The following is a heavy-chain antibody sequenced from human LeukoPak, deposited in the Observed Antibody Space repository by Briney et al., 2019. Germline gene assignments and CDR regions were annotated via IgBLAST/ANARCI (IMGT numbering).Heavy chain of an antibody. CDR1: GGAISFYY. J-gene: IGHJ3*02. CDR3: ARGGSIVGATPHDTFDI. D-gene: IGHD1-26*01. Sequence: SETLSLTCTVSGGAISFYYWSWIRQPPGKGLDWIAYMNYSGSTNYKPSLKSRVTISVDTSKNQFSLKLSSVTAADTAVYYCARGGSIVGATPHDTFDIWGQGTMVTVSS. V-gene: IGHV4-59*01. CDR2: MNYSGST.